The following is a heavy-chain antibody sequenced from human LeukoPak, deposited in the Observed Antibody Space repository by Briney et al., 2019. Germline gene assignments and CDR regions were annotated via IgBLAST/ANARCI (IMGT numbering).Heavy chain of an antibody. D-gene: IGHD5-12*01. CDR2: IYHSGRT. Sequence: KPSETLSLTCTVSGGSISSSSDYWGWIRQPPGKGLEWIGSIYHSGRTYYNPSLKSRVTISVDTSKNQFSLKLSSVTAADTAVYYCARRRWVRGPDVVNPFDYWGQGTLVTVSS. CDR3: ARRRWVRGPDVVNPFDY. J-gene: IGHJ4*02. CDR1: GGSISSSSDY. V-gene: IGHV4-39*01.